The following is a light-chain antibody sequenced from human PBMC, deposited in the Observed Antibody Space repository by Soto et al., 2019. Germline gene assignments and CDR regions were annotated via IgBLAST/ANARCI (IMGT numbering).Light chain of an antibody. CDR3: GTWDSSLSAGV. Sequence: QSVLTQPPSVSAAPGQTVTISSSGSSSNIGNNYVTWYQQLPGTAPKLLIYENTKRPSGIPDRFAGSKSGTSATLGITGLQTGDEADYYCGTWDSSLSAGVFGGGTKLTVL. V-gene: IGLV1-51*02. CDR2: ENT. CDR1: SSNIGNNY. J-gene: IGLJ3*02.